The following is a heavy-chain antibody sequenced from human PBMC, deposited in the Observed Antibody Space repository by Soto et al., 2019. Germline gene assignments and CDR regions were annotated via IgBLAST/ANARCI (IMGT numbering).Heavy chain of an antibody. V-gene: IGHV1-8*01. Sequence: ASVKVSCKASGYTFTSYDIHWVRQATGHGLEWMGWMNPNSGNTGYAQKFQGRVTMTRNTSISTAYMELSSLRSEDTAVYYCARGAVRLRFLEWPRHKKFDPWGQGTLVTVSS. J-gene: IGHJ5*02. CDR3: ARGAVRLRFLEWPRHKKFDP. D-gene: IGHD3-3*01. CDR2: MNPNSGNT. CDR1: GYTFTSYD.